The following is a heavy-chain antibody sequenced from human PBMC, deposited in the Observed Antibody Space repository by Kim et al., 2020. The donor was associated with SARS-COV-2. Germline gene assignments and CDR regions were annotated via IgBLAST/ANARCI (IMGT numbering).Heavy chain of an antibody. V-gene: IGHV3-23*01. J-gene: IGHJ4*02. CDR1: GFVFSSCG. CDR2: ISSNGGGT. CDR3: AKGYTESGRTHSFDY. Sequence: GGSLRLSCAASGFVFSSCGMTWVRQAPGKGLEWVSIISSNGGGTFYAGSVRGRFTISRDNSKNMLFLQMNSLRAEDTAVYYCAKGYTESGRTHSFDYWGQGALVTVSS. D-gene: IGHD5-18*01.